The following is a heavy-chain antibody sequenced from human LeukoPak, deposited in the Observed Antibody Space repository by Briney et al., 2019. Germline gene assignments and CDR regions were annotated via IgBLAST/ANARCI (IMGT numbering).Heavy chain of an antibody. CDR3: ARKQLAGNWYFDL. Sequence: SETLSLTCTVSGGSISSYYWSWIRQPPGKGLEWIGYIYYTGSTNYNPSLKSRVTISVDTSKSQLSLKLGSVTAADTAVYYCARKQLAGNWYFDLWGRGTLVTVSS. V-gene: IGHV4-59*01. CDR1: GGSISSYY. J-gene: IGHJ2*01. CDR2: IYYTGST. D-gene: IGHD6-13*01.